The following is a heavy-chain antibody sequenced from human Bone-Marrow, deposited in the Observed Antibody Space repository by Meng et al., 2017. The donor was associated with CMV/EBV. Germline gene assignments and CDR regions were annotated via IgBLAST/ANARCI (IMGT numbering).Heavy chain of an antibody. J-gene: IGHJ6*01. CDR3: ARDEYCSSTSCYRGGMDV. CDR1: GFTFSSYA. V-gene: IGHV3-30-3*01. D-gene: IGHD2-2*02. CDR2: ISYDGSNK. Sequence: GGSLRLSCAASGFTFSSYAMHWVRQAPGKGLEWVAVISYDGSNKYYADSVKGRFTISRDNSKSTLYLQMNSLRAEDTAVYYCARDEYCSSTSCYRGGMDVWGQGTTVTGSS.